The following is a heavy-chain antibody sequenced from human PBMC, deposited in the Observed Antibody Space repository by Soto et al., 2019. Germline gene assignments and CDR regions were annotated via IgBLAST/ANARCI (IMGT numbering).Heavy chain of an antibody. D-gene: IGHD5-18*01. CDR3: ARHKYSSGAYFLDY. CDR2: IYSSGNT. V-gene: IGHV4-59*08. CDR1: GGSISSYY. Sequence: PSETLSLTCTVSGGSISSYYWSWVRQPPGRGLEWIGYIYSSGNTNYNPSLKSRVTVSVDTSKNQFSLKLSSVTAADTAVYYCARHKYSSGAYFLDYWGQGTLVTVSS. J-gene: IGHJ4*02.